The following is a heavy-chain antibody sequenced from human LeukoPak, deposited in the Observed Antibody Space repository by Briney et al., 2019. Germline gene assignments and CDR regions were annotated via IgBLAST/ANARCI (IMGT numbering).Heavy chain of an antibody. CDR3: ARSPVVVVAATRLRRWFDP. D-gene: IGHD2-15*01. V-gene: IGHV4-59*01. Sequence: SETLSLTCTVSGGSISSYYWSWIRQPPGKGLEWVGYIYYSGSTNYNPSLKRRVNISIDTSKNQFSLRLSSLTAADTAVYYCARSPVVVVAATRLRRWFDPWGQGTLVTVSS. CDR2: IYYSGST. CDR1: GGSISSYY. J-gene: IGHJ5*02.